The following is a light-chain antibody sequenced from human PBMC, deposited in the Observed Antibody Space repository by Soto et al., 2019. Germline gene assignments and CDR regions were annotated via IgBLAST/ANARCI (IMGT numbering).Light chain of an antibody. Sequence: VMTQSPATLSVSPGETATLFCRASQSVCSNLAWYQQKPGQSPRLLIYGVSARATGIPARFSGSGSGTEFTLPISRLQSEDFAVYYCQQYSKWPVTFGQGTKVGVK. J-gene: IGKJ1*01. CDR3: QQYSKWPVT. V-gene: IGKV3D-15*01. CDR2: GVS. CDR1: QSVCSN.